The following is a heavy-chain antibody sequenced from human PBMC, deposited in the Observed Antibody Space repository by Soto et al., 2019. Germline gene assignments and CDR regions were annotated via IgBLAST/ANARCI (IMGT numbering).Heavy chain of an antibody. CDR2: VSYAGAKK. J-gene: IGHJ6*01. Sequence: QVQLAESVGGVVQPGRSLRLSCAASGFTFNNYAMHWVRQAPGKRLEWVAVVSYAGAKKHFADSVKGRFTISRDNSMNTVDLQTTSLSAPGTPGYYCAKYGLRLAYYYYCTAVWGLGTMVTVPS. D-gene: IGHD4-17*01. V-gene: IGHV3-30*18. CDR3: AKYGLRLAYYYYCTAV. CDR1: GFTFNNYA.